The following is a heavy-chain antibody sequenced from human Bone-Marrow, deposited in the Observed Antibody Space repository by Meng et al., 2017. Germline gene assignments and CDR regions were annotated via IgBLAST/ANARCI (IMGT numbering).Heavy chain of an antibody. J-gene: IGHJ6*02. D-gene: IGHD6-19*01. CDR3: ARGAVAGEGYYYGMDV. CDR2: ISAYNGNT. CDR1: GYTFTSYG. Sequence: ASVKVSCKASGYTFTSYGISWVRQAPGQGLEWMGWISAYNGNTNYAQKLQGRVTMTTDTSTSTAYMELRSLRSDDTAVYYCARGAVAGEGYYYGMDVWGQGTTVTVSS. V-gene: IGHV1-18*01.